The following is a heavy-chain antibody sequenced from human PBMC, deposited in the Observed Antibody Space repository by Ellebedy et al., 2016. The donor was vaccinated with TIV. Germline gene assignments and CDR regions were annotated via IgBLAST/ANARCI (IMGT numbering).Heavy chain of an antibody. V-gene: IGHV3-23*01. Sequence: GESLKISXAASGFTFSSYAMSWVRQAPGKGLEWVSAISGSGGSTYYADSVKGRFTISRDNSKNTLYLQMNSLRAEDTAVYYCARDLDYYGSGGIDYWGQGTLVTVSS. CDR1: GFTFSSYA. J-gene: IGHJ4*02. D-gene: IGHD3-10*01. CDR3: ARDLDYYGSGGIDY. CDR2: ISGSGGST.